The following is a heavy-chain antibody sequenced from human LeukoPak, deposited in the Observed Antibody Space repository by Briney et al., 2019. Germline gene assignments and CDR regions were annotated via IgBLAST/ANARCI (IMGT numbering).Heavy chain of an antibody. CDR2: IYPGDSET. CDR1: GYSFTNYW. J-gene: IGHJ4*02. D-gene: IGHD3-22*01. V-gene: IGHV5-51*01. Sequence: GESLKISCKGSGYSFTNYWFGWVRQMPGKGLEWMGIIYPGDSETRYSPSFQGQVTISADKSISTAYLQWSSLKASDTAMYYCARGDSSGYYYVDYWGQGTLVTVSS. CDR3: ARGDSSGYYYVDY.